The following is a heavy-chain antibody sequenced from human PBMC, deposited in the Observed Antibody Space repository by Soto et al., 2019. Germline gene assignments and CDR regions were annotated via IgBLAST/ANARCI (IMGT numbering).Heavy chain of an antibody. D-gene: IGHD3-10*01. Sequence: GGSLRLSCAASGFTFSTYAITWVRQAPGRGLEWVSLISGSGGSTYYADSVRGRFTISRDNSKNTVYLQMNSLRAEDTAVYYCAKVHGSGDYHNFPDYWGQGTLVTVSS. J-gene: IGHJ4*02. CDR2: ISGSGGST. CDR1: GFTFSTYA. CDR3: AKVHGSGDYHNFPDY. V-gene: IGHV3-23*01.